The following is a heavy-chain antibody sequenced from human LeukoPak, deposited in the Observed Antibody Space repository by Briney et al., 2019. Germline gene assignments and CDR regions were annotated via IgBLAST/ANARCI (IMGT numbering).Heavy chain of an antibody. Sequence: VASVKVSCKASGYTFTSYGISWVRQAPGQGLEWMGRINPNSGGTNYAQKFQGRVTMTRDTSISTAYMELSRLRSDDTAVYYCASYGSGSYYRTGGYWGQGTLVTVSS. J-gene: IGHJ4*02. CDR1: GYTFTSYG. CDR2: INPNSGGT. D-gene: IGHD3-10*01. CDR3: ASYGSGSYYRTGGY. V-gene: IGHV1-2*06.